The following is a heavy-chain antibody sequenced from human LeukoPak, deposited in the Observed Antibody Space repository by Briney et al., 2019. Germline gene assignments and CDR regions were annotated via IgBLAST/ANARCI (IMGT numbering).Heavy chain of an antibody. V-gene: IGHV4-4*02. D-gene: IGHD2-2*02. J-gene: IGHJ4*02. Sequence: KASGTLSLTCAVSGGSISSSDWWGWVRQPPGKGLEWIGEIYHSGSTNYNPSLKSRVTISVDKSKNQFSLKLSSVTAADTAVYYCARVVVVPAAIRFDYWGQGTLVTVSS. CDR1: GGSISSSDW. CDR3: ARVVVVPAAIRFDY. CDR2: IYHSGST.